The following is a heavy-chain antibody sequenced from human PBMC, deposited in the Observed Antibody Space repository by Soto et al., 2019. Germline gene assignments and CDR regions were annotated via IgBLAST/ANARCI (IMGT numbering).Heavy chain of an antibody. V-gene: IGHV4-39*02. CDR2: IYYSGST. D-gene: IGHD3-16*02. J-gene: IGHJ4*02. Sequence: QLQLQESGPGLVKPSETLSLTCTVSGGSISSSSYYWGWIRQPPGKGLEWIGSIYYSGSTYYNPSLKSRVAISVDTSKNHFSLKLSSVTAADTAVYYCAVTFPYDYIWGSYRIFDYWGQGTLVTVSS. CDR1: GGSISSSSYY. CDR3: AVTFPYDYIWGSYRIFDY.